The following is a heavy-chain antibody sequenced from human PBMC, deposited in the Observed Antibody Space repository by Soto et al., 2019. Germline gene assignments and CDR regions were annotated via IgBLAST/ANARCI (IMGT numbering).Heavy chain of an antibody. CDR3: AKDMGGDYVSYYYMDV. J-gene: IGHJ6*03. D-gene: IGHD4-17*01. V-gene: IGHV3-9*01. Sequence: EVQLVESGGGLVQPGRSLRLSCAASGFTFDDYAMHWVRQAPGKGLEWVSGISWNSGSIGYADSVKGRFTISRDNAKNYLYLQMNSLRAEDTALYYCAKDMGGDYVSYYYMDVWGKGTTVTVSS. CDR1: GFTFDDYA. CDR2: ISWNSGSI.